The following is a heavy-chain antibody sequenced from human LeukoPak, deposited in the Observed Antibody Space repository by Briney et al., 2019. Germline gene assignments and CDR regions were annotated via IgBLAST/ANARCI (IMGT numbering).Heavy chain of an antibody. CDR1: GYTFTGYY. V-gene: IGHV1-2*06. CDR2: INPNSGGT. D-gene: IGHD3-9*01. CDR3: AVVEPITIYGWYV. J-gene: IGHJ6*02. Sequence: ASVKVSRKASGYTFTGYYMHWVRQAPGQGLEWMGRINPNSGGTNYAQKFQGRVTMTRDTSISTAYMELSRLRSDDTAVYYCAVVEPITIYGWYVWGQGTTVTVSS.